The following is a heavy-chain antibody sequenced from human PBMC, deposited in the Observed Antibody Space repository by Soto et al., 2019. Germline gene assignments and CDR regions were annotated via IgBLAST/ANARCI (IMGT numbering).Heavy chain of an antibody. Sequence: QAQLQESGPGLVKPSETLSLTCTVSGGSVSSGSYYWSWIRQPPGKGLEWIGYIYYSGSTNYNPSLKSRVTISVDTSKNQFSLKLSSVTAADTAVYYCARDRRALSGEIYGMDVWGQGTTVTVSS. D-gene: IGHD3-10*02. CDR1: GGSVSSGSYY. J-gene: IGHJ6*02. CDR2: IYYSGST. CDR3: ARDRRALSGEIYGMDV. V-gene: IGHV4-61*01.